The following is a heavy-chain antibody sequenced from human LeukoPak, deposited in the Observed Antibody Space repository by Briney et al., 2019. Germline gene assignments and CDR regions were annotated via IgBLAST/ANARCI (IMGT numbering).Heavy chain of an antibody. Sequence: GGSLRLSCAASGFTFSAYSMNWVRQAPGKGLEWVSSIGRNSNYIYYADSMKGRFTVSRDNAKNSLYLQMNSLRAEDTAVYYCARGDHYGSGAFDIWGQGTMVTVSS. CDR3: ARGDHYGSGAFDI. V-gene: IGHV3-21*01. D-gene: IGHD3-10*01. J-gene: IGHJ3*02. CDR1: GFTFSAYS. CDR2: IGRNSNYI.